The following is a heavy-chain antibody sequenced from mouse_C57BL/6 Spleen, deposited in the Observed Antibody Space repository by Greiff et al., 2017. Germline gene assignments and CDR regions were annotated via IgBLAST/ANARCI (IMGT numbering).Heavy chain of an antibody. J-gene: IGHJ4*01. CDR2: IWSGGST. V-gene: IGHV2-2*01. CDR3: TRNQGPSYSRAMDY. CDR1: GFSLTSYG. D-gene: IGHD2-10*01. Sequence: VKLQQSGPGLVQPSQSLSITCTVSGFSLTSYGVHWVRQSPGKGLEWLGVIWSGGSTDYNTDIISRLGISKDNSTSQVFYKMRSLQADDTAIYYCTRNQGPSYSRAMDYWGQGTSVTVSS.